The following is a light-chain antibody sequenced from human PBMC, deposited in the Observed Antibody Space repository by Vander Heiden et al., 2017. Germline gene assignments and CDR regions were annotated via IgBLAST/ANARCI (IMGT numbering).Light chain of an antibody. J-gene: IGLJ2*01. V-gene: IGLV7-46*01. Sequence: QTVVTQEPSLTVLPGNTVTLTCGSSTGPVTNDHSPSRFQQKSGQAPRTLIYETAKRESWTPARFAGSLLGDKAALTISGAQPEDEADYYCLFSSGGDVFFGGGTKLTVL. CDR3: LFSSGGDVF. CDR1: TGPVTNDHS. CDR2: ETA.